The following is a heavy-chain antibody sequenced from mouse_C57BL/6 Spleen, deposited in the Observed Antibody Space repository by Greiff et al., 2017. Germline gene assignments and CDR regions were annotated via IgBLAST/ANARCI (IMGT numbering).Heavy chain of an antibody. D-gene: IGHD2-3*01. CDR3: AREWLLLYWYFDV. CDR2: ISSGSSTI. CDR1: GFTFSDYG. V-gene: IGHV5-17*01. Sequence: EVKLEESGGGLVKPGGSLKLSCAASGFTFSDYGMHWVRQAPEKGLEWVAYISSGSSTIYYADTVKGRFTISRDNAKNTLFLQMTSLRSEDTAMYYCAREWLLLYWYFDVWGTGTTVTVSS. J-gene: IGHJ1*03.